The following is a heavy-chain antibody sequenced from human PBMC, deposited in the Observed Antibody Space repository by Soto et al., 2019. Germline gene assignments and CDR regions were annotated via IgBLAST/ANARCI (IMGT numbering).Heavy chain of an antibody. J-gene: IGHJ6*02. Sequence: QNQLLQSGAEARKPGASVKVSCTASGYTFSSYYITWVRQAPGQGPEWMGWISAYNGNTNYARELQGRVNMTTDTSTSTAYMELRSLRSDDTAIYYSATSRLVWLDAMEVWGQGPTVTVSS. CDR3: ATSRLVWLDAMEV. V-gene: IGHV1-18*01. D-gene: IGHD5-18*01. CDR1: GYTFSSYY. CDR2: ISAYNGNT.